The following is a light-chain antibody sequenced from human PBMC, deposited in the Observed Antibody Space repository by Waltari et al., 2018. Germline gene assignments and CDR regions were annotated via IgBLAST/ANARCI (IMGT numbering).Light chain of an antibody. CDR3: KRFNNYPST. V-gene: IGKV1-9*01. J-gene: IGKJ5*01. CDR1: EGVGTD. Sequence: RGREGVGTDAAWDKHKPVSAPQGLISGASTLQSGVPSRFSASGAGTDVTRTINSMQPQDFETYYCKRFNNYPSTFGQGTRLEIQ. CDR2: GAS.